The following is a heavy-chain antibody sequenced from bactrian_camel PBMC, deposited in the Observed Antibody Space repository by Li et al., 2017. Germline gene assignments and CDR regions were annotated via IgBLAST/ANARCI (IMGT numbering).Heavy chain of an antibody. CDR3: ANDLYQFDY. CDR1: GYTYSTDC. V-gene: IGHV3S1*01. CDR2: IYVAHGNT. D-gene: IGHD2*01. J-gene: IGHJ4*01. Sequence: HVQLVESGGGSVQASGSLRLSCVASGYTYSTDCMGWFRQAPGQEREGVASIYVAHGNTFYADSVKGRFTISLNSAKSTLYLQMDSLKPEDAAPYYCANDLYQFDYWGQGTQVTVS.